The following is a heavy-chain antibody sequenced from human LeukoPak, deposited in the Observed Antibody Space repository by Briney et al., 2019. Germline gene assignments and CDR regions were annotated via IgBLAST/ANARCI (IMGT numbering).Heavy chain of an antibody. J-gene: IGHJ6*03. CDR1: GYTFTGYY. Sequence: ASVKVSCKASGYTFTGYYMHWVRQAPGQGLEWMGWINPNSGGTNYAQKFQGRVTMTRDTSISTAYMELSRLRSDDTAVYYCAKGGRTGKSISMLRGVRNHYYYMDVWGKGTTVTISS. D-gene: IGHD3-10*01. V-gene: IGHV1-2*02. CDR2: INPNSGGT. CDR3: AKGGRTGKSISMLRGVRNHYYYMDV.